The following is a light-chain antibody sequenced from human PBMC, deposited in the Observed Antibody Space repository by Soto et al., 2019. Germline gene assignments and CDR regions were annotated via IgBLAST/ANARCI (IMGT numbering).Light chain of an antibody. V-gene: IGKV1-5*01. CDR3: QQYNIYTWT. J-gene: IGKJ1*01. CDR1: QSISNR. CDR2: DAS. Sequence: DIQMTQSPSTLSASVGYGFAITCRASQSISNRLAWYQQRPGKAPKYLIYDASTLDSGAPSRFRGSGYGTELTLSISSLQTDDFETYYCQQYNIYTWTFGQGTKVDIK.